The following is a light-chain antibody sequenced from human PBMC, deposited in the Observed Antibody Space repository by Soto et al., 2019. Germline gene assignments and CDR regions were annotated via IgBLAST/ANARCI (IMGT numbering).Light chain of an antibody. CDR2: DAS. Sequence: EIVLTQPPATLSLSPGERATLSCRASQSVSSNLAWYQQKPGQAPRLLIYDASNRATGIPARFSGSGSGTDFTLTISSLQPEDFATYYCLQHNTSPLTFGGGTKVDIK. J-gene: IGKJ4*01. V-gene: IGKV3-11*01. CDR3: LQHNTSPLT. CDR1: QSVSSN.